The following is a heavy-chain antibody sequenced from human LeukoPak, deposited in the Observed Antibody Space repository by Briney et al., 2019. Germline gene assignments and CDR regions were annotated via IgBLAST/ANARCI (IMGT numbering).Heavy chain of an antibody. V-gene: IGHV1-69*04. CDR3: SRDKYYDTSGFFYVGDY. D-gene: IGHD3-22*01. CDR1: GATFSSNA. Sequence: SVKVSCKASGATFSSNAISWVRQAPGQGLEWMGRIIPILGIADYAQMFQGRVTITADKSTTTAYMELSSLTSDDTAVYYCSRDKYYDTSGFFYVGDYWGQGTLLTVSS. CDR2: IIPILGIA. J-gene: IGHJ4*02.